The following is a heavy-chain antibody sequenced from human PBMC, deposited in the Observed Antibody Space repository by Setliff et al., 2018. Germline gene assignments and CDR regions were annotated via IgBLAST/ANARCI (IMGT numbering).Heavy chain of an antibody. CDR2: VSTYNGDT. CDR3: ARLVRYCTTTSCQRTSGDDF. V-gene: IGHV1-18*01. D-gene: IGHD2-2*01. Sequence: ASVKVSCKASGNSFSSFSITWVRQAPGQGLEWMGWVSTYNGDTKYAQNFRGRVTMTTDMSTSTVYMELRTLRSDDTAVYFCARLVRYCTTTSCQRTSGDDFWGQGTLVTVSS. J-gene: IGHJ4*02. CDR1: GNSFSSFS.